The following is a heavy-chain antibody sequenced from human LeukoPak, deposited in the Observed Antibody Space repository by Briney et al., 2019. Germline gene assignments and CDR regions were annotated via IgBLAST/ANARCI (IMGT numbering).Heavy chain of an antibody. CDR3: AKGPAAMFYHGMDV. J-gene: IGHJ6*02. V-gene: IGHV3-9*01. CDR2: ISWNSGSI. Sequence: PGGSLRLSCAASGFTFDDYAMHWVRHAPGKGLEWVSGISWNSGSIGYADSVKGRFTISRDNAKNSLYLQMNSLRAEDTALYYCAKGPAAMFYHGMDVWGQGTTVTVSS. D-gene: IGHD2-2*01. CDR1: GFTFDDYA.